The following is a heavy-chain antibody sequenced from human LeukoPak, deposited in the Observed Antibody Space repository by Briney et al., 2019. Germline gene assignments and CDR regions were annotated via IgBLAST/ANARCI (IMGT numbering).Heavy chain of an antibody. D-gene: IGHD3-22*01. V-gene: IGHV1-69*04. J-gene: IGHJ3*02. CDR3: ARDYYDSSGYYSGGAFDI. Sequence: ASVKVSCKASGGTFSSYAISWVRQAPGQGLEWMGRIIPILGIANYAQEFQGRVTITADKSTSTAYMELSSLRSEDTAVYYCARDYYDSSGYYSGGAFDIWGQGTMVTVSS. CDR1: GGTFSSYA. CDR2: IIPILGIA.